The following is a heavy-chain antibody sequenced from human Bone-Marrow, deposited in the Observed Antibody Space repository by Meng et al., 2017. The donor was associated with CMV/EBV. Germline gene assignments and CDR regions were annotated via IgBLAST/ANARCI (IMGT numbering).Heavy chain of an antibody. V-gene: IGHV3-30*02. CDR2: IRYDGGNR. Sequence: GESLKISCAASGFTFSSYGMHWVRQAPGKGLEWVAYIRYDGGNRHYADSVMGRFTISRDNSKNTLSLQMNSLRGEDTAVYYCAKVSGGYCSTTSCPPDSWGQGTLVTVSS. CDR1: GFTFSSYG. D-gene: IGHD2-2*01. J-gene: IGHJ5*01. CDR3: AKVSGGYCSTTSCPPDS.